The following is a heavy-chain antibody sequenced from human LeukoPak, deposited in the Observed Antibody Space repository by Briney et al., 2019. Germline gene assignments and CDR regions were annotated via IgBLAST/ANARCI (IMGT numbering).Heavy chain of an antibody. J-gene: IGHJ6*03. V-gene: IGHV3-11*04. CDR1: GFTFSDYY. Sequence: GESLRLSCAASGFTFSDYYMIWIRQAPGKGLEWVSYISSSGTTIYYADSVKGRFIISRDNAKNSLSLQMNSLRAEDAAVYFCAREGPPYYYYYMDVWGTGTTVTVSS. CDR3: AREGPPYYYYYMDV. CDR2: ISSSGTTI. D-gene: IGHD2-21*01.